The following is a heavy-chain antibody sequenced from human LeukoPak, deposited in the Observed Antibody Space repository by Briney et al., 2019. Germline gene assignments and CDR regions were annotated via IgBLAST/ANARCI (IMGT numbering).Heavy chain of an antibody. Sequence: SGGSLRLSCAASGFTFSNAWMSWVRQAPGKGLEWVGRIKGKSDGGTTDYGAPVKDRFTISRDDSKNTVSLQMYSLKTEDTGVYYSTSHYDFWSGYQLNWRQGTLVTVSS. D-gene: IGHD3-3*01. CDR2: IKGKSDGGTT. V-gene: IGHV3-15*01. CDR1: GFTFSNAW. J-gene: IGHJ4*02. CDR3: TSHYDFWSGYQLN.